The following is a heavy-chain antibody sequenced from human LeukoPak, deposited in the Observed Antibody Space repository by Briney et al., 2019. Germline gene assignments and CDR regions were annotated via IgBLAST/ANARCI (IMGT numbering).Heavy chain of an antibody. CDR3: AREVGRWELLHFDY. Sequence: PGGSLRLSCAASGFTFSSYSMNWVRQAPGEGLEWVSYISSSSSTIYYADPVKGRFTISRDNAKNSLYLQMNSLRAEDTAVYYCAREVGRWELLHFDYWGQGTLVTVSS. CDR2: ISSSSSTI. CDR1: GFTFSSYS. J-gene: IGHJ4*02. V-gene: IGHV3-48*01. D-gene: IGHD1-26*01.